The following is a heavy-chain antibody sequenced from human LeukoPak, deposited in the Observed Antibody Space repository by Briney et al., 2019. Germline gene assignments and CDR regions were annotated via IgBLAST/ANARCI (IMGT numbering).Heavy chain of an antibody. CDR2: IYHDGSA. CDR3: ARANLLRGFTSGLYYYFYIDV. D-gene: IGHD2-15*01. Sequence: SGTLSLTCAVSGGSLTNSNWWSWVRQPPGKGLEWIGEIYHDGSANYSPSLKSRVTISVDKSKNQFSLNLNSVTAADTAVYYCARANLLRGFTSGLYYYFYIDVWGKGTTVAVPS. V-gene: IGHV4-4*02. CDR1: GGSLTNSNW. J-gene: IGHJ6*03.